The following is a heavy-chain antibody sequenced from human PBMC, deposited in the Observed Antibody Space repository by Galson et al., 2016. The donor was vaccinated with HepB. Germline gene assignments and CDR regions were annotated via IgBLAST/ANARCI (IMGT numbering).Heavy chain of an antibody. V-gene: IGHV3-7*01. D-gene: IGHD6-13*01. CDR3: ARDVPSSWVYYVYYGLDV. Sequence: SLRLSCAGSGFSLRNYWMTWVRQAPGKGLEWVATIKEDGNERYYVDSVKGRFPISRGNAENSLSLQLSRLRAEDTAVSYCARDVPSSWVYYVYYGLDVWGLGTTVTVSS. CDR2: IKEDGNER. J-gene: IGHJ6*02. CDR1: GFSLRNYW.